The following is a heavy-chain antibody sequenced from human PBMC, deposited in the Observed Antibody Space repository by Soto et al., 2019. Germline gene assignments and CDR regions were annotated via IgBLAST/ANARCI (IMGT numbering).Heavy chain of an antibody. Sequence: ASVKVSCKASGFTFTSYAITWVRQAPGQGLEWMGWINPNSGGTNYAQKFQGWVTMTRDTSISTAYMELRSLRSDDTAVYYCARDQGGSYYYWGQGTLVTVSS. CDR3: ARDQGGSYYY. V-gene: IGHV1-2*04. D-gene: IGHD1-26*01. CDR1: GFTFTSYA. CDR2: INPNSGGT. J-gene: IGHJ4*02.